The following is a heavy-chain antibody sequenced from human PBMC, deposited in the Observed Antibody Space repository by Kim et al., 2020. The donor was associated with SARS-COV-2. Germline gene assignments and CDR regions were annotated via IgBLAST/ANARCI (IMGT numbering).Heavy chain of an antibody. CDR2: IYYSGST. V-gene: IGHV4-39*01. J-gene: IGHJ6*02. Sequence: SETLSLTCTVSGGSISSSSYYWGWIRQPPGKGLEWIGSIYYSGSTYYNPSLKSRVTISVDTSKNQFSLKLSSVTAADTAVYYCARHAWVTNHKVYYYYGMDVWGQGTTVTVSS. CDR3: ARHAWVTNHKVYYYYGMDV. D-gene: IGHD4-17*01. CDR1: GGSISSSSYY.